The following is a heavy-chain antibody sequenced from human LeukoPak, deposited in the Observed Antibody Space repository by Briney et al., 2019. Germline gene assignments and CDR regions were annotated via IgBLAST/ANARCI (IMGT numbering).Heavy chain of an antibody. V-gene: IGHV3-23*01. D-gene: IGHD6-13*01. CDR3: AKGPPDSSNWYKRTEG. Sequence: GGSLRLSCAASGFTFNSYAMSWVRQAPGKGLEWVSDISGSGDSTHYADSVKGRFTISRDNSENTLYLQMNSLRVEDTAVYYCAKGPPDSSNWYKRTEGWGQGTLVTVSS. J-gene: IGHJ4*02. CDR2: ISGSGDST. CDR1: GFTFNSYA.